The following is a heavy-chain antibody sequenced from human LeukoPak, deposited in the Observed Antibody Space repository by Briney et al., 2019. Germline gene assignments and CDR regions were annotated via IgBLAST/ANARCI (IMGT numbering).Heavy chain of an antibody. D-gene: IGHD3-3*01. J-gene: IGHJ4*02. Sequence: SETLSLTCTVSGYSISSGYYWGWIRQPPGNGLEWIVSIYHSGSTYYNPSLKSRVTISVDTSKNQFSLKLSSVTAADTAVYYCVRVHYDFWSGYFYFDYWGQGTLVTVSS. V-gene: IGHV4-38-2*02. CDR3: VRVHYDFWSGYFYFDY. CDR2: IYHSGST. CDR1: GYSISSGYY.